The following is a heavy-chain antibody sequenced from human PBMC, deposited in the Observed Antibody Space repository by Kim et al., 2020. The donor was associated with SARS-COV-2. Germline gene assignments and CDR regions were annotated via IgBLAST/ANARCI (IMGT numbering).Heavy chain of an antibody. V-gene: IGHV3-23*01. Sequence: GWSLRLSCAASGFASGFTFSNYVMSWVRQAPAKGLEWVSAIGVNTYYADSVKGRFTVSRDNSKNTLYLLLNGLRAEDTAVYYCAKHNWNDVGGRHPDSWGQGTLVTVSA. CDR1: GFASGFTFSNYV. J-gene: IGHJ4*02. CDR2: IGVNT. CDR3: AKHNWNDVGGRHPDS. D-gene: IGHD1-20*01.